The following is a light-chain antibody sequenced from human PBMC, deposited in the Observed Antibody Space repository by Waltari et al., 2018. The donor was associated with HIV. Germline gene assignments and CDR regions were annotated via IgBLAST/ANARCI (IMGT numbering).Light chain of an antibody. CDR2: GAS. CDR3: QQYVSSPRT. V-gene: IGKV3-20*01. Sequence: EIVLTQSPGTLSLSPGERAPLSCRASQSVSSSYLAWYQQKPGQAPRPLIYGASSRATGIPDRFRGSGSGTDFTLTISRLGPEDYAVYYCQQYVSSPRTFGQGTMLEIK. CDR1: QSVSSSY. J-gene: IGKJ2*01.